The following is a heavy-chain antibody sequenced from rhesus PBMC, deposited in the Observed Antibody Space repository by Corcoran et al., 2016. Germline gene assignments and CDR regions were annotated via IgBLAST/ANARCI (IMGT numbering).Heavy chain of an antibody. V-gene: IGHV4-160*01. CDR1: GDSISSDY. D-gene: IGHD2-21*01. CDR3: AKYCSGTGCGYFEF. J-gene: IGHJ1*01. CDR2: IYGVSGST. Sequence: QVQLQESGPGLVKPSETLSLTCVVSGDSISSDYWGWVRQSPGKGLEWIGYIYGVSGSTNYNPSLKSRVTISTDTSKNQVSLKLTSVTAADTAIYYCAKYCSGTGCGYFEFWGQGALVTVSS.